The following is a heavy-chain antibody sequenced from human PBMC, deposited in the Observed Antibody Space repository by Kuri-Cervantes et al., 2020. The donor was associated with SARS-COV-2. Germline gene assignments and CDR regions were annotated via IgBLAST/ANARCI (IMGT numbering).Heavy chain of an antibody. V-gene: IGHV3-48*01. Sequence: GGSLRLSCAASGLTFSVYGLNWVRQAPGKGLEWVSYISSSSSTIHYADSVKGRFTISRDNAKKSLFLQMNSLRAEDTAVYYCASEVIPNPSEKYAYYGLDVRGQGTTVTVSS. D-gene: IGHD1-26*01. CDR1: GLTFSVYG. CDR2: ISSSSSTI. CDR3: ASEVIPNPSEKYAYYGLDV. J-gene: IGHJ6*02.